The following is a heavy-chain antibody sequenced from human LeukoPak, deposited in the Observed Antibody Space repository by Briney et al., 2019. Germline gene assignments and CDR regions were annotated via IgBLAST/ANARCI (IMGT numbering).Heavy chain of an antibody. D-gene: IGHD5-18*01. J-gene: IGHJ6*03. V-gene: IGHV4-4*07. CDR3: ARDLGYGYYFYYYLDV. CDR1: GGSLGSYY. CDR2: IHASGNT. Sequence: PSETLSLTCTVSGGSLGSYYWTWIRQPAGKGLEYLGRIHASGNTYYNPSLNSRVAISIDTSKNQFSLKVSSVPAADTGMYYRARDLGYGYYFYYYLDVWGKGTTVTVSS.